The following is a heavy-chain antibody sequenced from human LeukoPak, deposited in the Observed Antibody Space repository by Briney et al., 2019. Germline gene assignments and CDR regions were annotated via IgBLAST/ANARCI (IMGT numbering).Heavy chain of an antibody. CDR1: GYTFTGYY. Sequence: ASVKVSCKASGYTFTGYYMHWVRRAPGQGLEWMGWINPNSGGTNYAQKFQGRVTMTRDTSISTAYMEVSRLRSDDTAVYYCARERSITIFGVVTPTLEWFDPWGQGTLVTVSS. CDR3: ARERSITIFGVVTPTLEWFDP. CDR2: INPNSGGT. V-gene: IGHV1-2*02. D-gene: IGHD3-3*01. J-gene: IGHJ5*02.